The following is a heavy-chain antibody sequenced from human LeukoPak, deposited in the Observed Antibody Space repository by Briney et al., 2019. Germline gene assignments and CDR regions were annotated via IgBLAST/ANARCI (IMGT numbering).Heavy chain of an antibody. CDR3: ARRSSSSRVGADY. V-gene: IGHV5-51*01. J-gene: IGHJ4*02. Sequence: GESLKISCKGSGYSFTSYWIGWVRQMPGKGLEWMGIIYPGDSDTRYCPSFQGQVTISADKSISTAYLQWSSLKASDTAMYYCARRSSSSRVGADYWGQGTLVTVSS. CDR2: IYPGDSDT. D-gene: IGHD6-6*01. CDR1: GYSFTSYW.